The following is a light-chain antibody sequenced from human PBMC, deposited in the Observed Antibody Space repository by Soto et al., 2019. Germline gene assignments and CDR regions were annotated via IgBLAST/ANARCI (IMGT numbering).Light chain of an antibody. CDR1: SSDVGGYNY. Sequence: QSVLTQPASVSGSPGQSITISCTGTSSDVGGYNYVSWYQQHPGKAPKLMIYEVTNRPSGVSYRFSGSKSGNTASLTISGLQAEDEADYYCSSYSSSRTLDVVFGGGTKLTV. V-gene: IGLV2-14*01. CDR2: EVT. J-gene: IGLJ2*01. CDR3: SSYSSSRTLDVV.